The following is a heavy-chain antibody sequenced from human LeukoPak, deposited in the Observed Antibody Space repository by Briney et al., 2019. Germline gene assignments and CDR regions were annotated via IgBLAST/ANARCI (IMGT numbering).Heavy chain of an antibody. CDR1: GDSISSGNYY. CDR3: ARTEESGYSYRYFGYYYYMDV. CDR2: IYTSGST. J-gene: IGHJ6*03. Sequence: SEILSLTCTVSGDSISSGNYYWTWIRQPAGKGLEWIGRIYTSGSTNYNPSLKSRVTISVDTSKNQFSLKLSSVTAADTAVYYCARTEESGYSYRYFGYYYYMDVWGKGTTVTVSS. V-gene: IGHV4-61*02. D-gene: IGHD5-18*01.